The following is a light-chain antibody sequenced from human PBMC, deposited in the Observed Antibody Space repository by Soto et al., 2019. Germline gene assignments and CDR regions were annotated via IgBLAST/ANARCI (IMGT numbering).Light chain of an antibody. CDR3: QQYYSTPLT. Sequence: DIVMTQSPDSLAVSLGERATINCKSSQSVLHSSNNKNYLVWYQQKPGQPPKLLIYWASVRESGVPDRFSGSGSGTDFTLTISSLQAEDVAVYYCQQYYSTPLTFGGGTKVEIK. V-gene: IGKV4-1*01. CDR1: QSVLHSSNNKNY. J-gene: IGKJ4*01. CDR2: WAS.